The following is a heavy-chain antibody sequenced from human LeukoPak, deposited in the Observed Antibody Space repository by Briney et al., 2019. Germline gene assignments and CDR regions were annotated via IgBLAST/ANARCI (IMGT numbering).Heavy chain of an antibody. Sequence: GASVKVSCKASGGTFSSYAISWVRQAPGQGLEWMGWISAYNGNTNYAQKLQGRVTMTTDTSTSTAYMELRSLRSDDTAVYYCARSHYYDSSGYFLGAWYFDLWGRGTLVTVSS. CDR2: ISAYNGNT. V-gene: IGHV1-18*01. J-gene: IGHJ2*01. CDR3: ARSHYYDSSGYFLGAWYFDL. D-gene: IGHD3-22*01. CDR1: GGTFSSYA.